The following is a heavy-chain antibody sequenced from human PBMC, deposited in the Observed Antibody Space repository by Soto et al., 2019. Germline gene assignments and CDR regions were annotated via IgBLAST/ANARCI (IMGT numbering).Heavy chain of an antibody. CDR1: GFTFSTYG. Sequence: QVQLVESGGGVVQPGRSLRLSCAASGFTFSTYGIHWVRQAPGKGLEWVAVIWYDGSNKYYADSVKGRFTISRDNSKNTLYLQMNSLRAEDAAVYYCARDDYGMDVWGQVTTVTVSS. V-gene: IGHV3-33*01. CDR3: ARDDYGMDV. J-gene: IGHJ6*02. CDR2: IWYDGSNK.